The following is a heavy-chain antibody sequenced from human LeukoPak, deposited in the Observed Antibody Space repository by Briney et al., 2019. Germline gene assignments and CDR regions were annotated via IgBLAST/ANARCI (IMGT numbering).Heavy chain of an antibody. CDR1: GRSISSYY. CDR2: IYYSGST. D-gene: IGHD3-22*01. Sequence: SETLSLTCTVSGRSISSYYWSWIRQPPGKGLEWIGYIYYSGSTNYNPSLKSRVTISVDTSKNQFSLKLSSVTAADTAVYYCARHYDSSAYWYYFDYWGQGTLGTVSS. J-gene: IGHJ4*02. CDR3: ARHYDSSAYWYYFDY. V-gene: IGHV4-59*08.